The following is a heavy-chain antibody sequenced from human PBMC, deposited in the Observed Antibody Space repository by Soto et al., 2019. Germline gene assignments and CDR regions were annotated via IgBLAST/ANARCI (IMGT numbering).Heavy chain of an antibody. CDR2: INAGNGNT. V-gene: IGHV1-3*01. J-gene: IGHJ6*02. CDR1: GYTFTSYA. CDR3: ARDLSIYYYYYGMDV. D-gene: IGHD3-16*02. Sequence: ASVKVSCKASGYTFTSYALHWVRQAPGQRLEWMGWINAGNGNTKYSQKFQGRVTITRDTSASTAYMELSSLRSEDTAVYYCARDLSIYYYYYGMDVWGQRTTVTVSS.